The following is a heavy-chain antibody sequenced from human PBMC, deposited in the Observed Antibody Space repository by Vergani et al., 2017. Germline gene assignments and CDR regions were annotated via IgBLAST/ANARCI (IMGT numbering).Heavy chain of an antibody. V-gene: IGHV3-23*01. J-gene: IGHJ6*02. Sequence: EVQLLESGGGLVQPGGSLRLSCAASGFTFSSYAMSWVRQAPGKGLEWVSAISGSGGSTYYADSVKGRFTISRDNSKNTLYLQMNSLRAEDTAVYYCAKVGGERWLQFWYYYGMDVWGQGTTVTVSS. CDR3: AKVGGERWLQFWYYYGMDV. CDR1: GFTFSSYA. CDR2: ISGSGGST. D-gene: IGHD5-24*01.